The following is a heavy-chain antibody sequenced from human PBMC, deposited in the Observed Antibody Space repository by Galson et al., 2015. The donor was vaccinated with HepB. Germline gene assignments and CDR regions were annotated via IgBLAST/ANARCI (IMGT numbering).Heavy chain of an antibody. CDR2: VSGSGVNT. Sequence: SLRLSCAASGLTYSDSSMTWVRQAPGQGLEWVSVVSGSGVNTFYADSVKGRFTVSRDTSKNIFYLQMNSLRADDTALYYCAKEIWGFAMFDALDIWGQGTMVTVSS. D-gene: IGHD3-16*01. CDR3: AKEIWGFAMFDALDI. J-gene: IGHJ3*02. V-gene: IGHV3-23*01. CDR1: GLTYSDSS.